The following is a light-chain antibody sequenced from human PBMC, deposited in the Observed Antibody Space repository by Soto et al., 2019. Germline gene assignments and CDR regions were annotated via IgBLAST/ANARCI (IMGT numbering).Light chain of an antibody. J-gene: IGLJ1*01. CDR1: WSNFGAGYD. Sequence: QSVLTQPASVSGAPGQRVTISCTGSWSNFGAGYDVHWYQQLPGAAPKLIIYEVTNRPSGVSNRFSGSKSGNTASLTISGLRTEDEADYYCSSYTSSSTLYVFATGTKLTVL. CDR3: SSYTSSSTLYV. CDR2: EVT. V-gene: IGLV2-14*01.